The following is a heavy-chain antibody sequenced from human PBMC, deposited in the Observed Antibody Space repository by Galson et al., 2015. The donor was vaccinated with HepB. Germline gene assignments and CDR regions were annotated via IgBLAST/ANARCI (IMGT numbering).Heavy chain of an antibody. D-gene: IGHD5-18*01. CDR2: IYTGGSI. V-gene: IGHV3-66*02. J-gene: IGHJ6*02. CDR3: ASGVDTALDV. Sequence: SLRLSCAASGFTVSSKSMSWVRQAPQKGLEWVSVIYTGGSIYYADSVKGRFTISRDISKNTLYLQMNSLRAEDTAVYYCASGVDTALDVWGQGTTVSVSS. CDR1: GFTVSSKS.